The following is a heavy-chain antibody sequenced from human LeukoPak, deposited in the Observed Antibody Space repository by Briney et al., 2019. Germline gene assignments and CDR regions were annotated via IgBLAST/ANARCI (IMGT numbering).Heavy chain of an antibody. CDR2: ISGSGGST. D-gene: IGHD2-2*03. CDR3: AKDRVGDGYYFDY. V-gene: IGHV3-23*01. CDR1: GFTFSSYA. Sequence: PGGSVRLSCAASGFTFSSYAMSWVRQAPGKGLEWVSAISGSGGSTYYADSVKGRFTISRDNSKNTLYLQMNSLRAEDTAVYYCAKDRVGDGYYFDYWGQGTLVTVSS. J-gene: IGHJ4*02.